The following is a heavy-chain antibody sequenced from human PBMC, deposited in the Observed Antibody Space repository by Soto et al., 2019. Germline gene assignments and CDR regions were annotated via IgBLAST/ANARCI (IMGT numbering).Heavy chain of an antibody. CDR3: ARVSGYSGYDYADYYYYMDV. Sequence: GGSLRLSCAASGFTFSSYWMSWVRQAPGKGLEWVANIKRDGSEKYYVDSVKGRFTISRDNAKNSRYLQMNSLRAEDTAVYYCARVSGYSGYDYADYYYYMDVWGKGTTVTVSS. J-gene: IGHJ6*03. CDR1: GFTFSSYW. CDR2: IKRDGSEK. D-gene: IGHD5-12*01. V-gene: IGHV3-7*01.